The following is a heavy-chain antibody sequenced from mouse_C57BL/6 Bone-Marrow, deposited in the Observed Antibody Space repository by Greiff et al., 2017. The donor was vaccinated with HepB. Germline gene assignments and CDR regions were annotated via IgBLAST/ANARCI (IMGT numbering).Heavy chain of an antibody. CDR1: GFNIKDDY. CDR3: TTWAVTTRNWFAY. Sequence: EVHLVESGAELVRPGASVKLSCTASGFNIKDDYMHWVKQRPEQGLEWIGWIDPENGDTEYASKFQGKATITADTSSNTAYLQLSSLTSEDTAVYYCTTWAVTTRNWFAYWGQGTLVTVSA. J-gene: IGHJ3*01. D-gene: IGHD2-2*01. CDR2: IDPENGDT. V-gene: IGHV14-4*01.